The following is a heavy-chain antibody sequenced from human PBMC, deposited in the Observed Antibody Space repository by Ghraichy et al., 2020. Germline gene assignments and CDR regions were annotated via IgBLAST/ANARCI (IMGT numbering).Heavy chain of an antibody. CDR1: GFTFSSYA. D-gene: IGHD4-17*01. J-gene: IGHJ4*02. CDR3: ARDPDYGDYVSLDY. Sequence: GGSLRLSCAASGFTFSSYAMHWVRQAPGKGLEWVAVISYDGSNKYYADSVKGRFTISRDNSKNTLYLQMNRLRAEDTAVYYCARDPDYGDYVSLDYWGQGTLVTVSS. CDR2: ISYDGSNK. V-gene: IGHV3-30*04.